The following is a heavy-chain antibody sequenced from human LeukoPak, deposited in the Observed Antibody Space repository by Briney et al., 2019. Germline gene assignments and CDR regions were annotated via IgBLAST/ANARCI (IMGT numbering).Heavy chain of an antibody. CDR3: ARGNSHMITFGGVINY. CDR2: INPNSGGT. Sequence: ASVTVSCKASGYTFTGYYMHWVRQAPGQGLEWMGRINPNSGGTNYAQKFQGRVTMPRDTSISTAYMELSRLRSDDTAVYYCARGNSHMITFGGVINYWGQGTLVTVSS. D-gene: IGHD3-16*01. V-gene: IGHV1-2*06. CDR1: GYTFTGYY. J-gene: IGHJ4*02.